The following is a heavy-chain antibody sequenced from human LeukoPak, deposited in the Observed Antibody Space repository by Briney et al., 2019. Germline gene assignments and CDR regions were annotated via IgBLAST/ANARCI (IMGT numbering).Heavy chain of an antibody. D-gene: IGHD2-2*02. Sequence: ASVKVSCKASGYTFTGYYMHWVRQAPGQGLEWMGWINPNSGGTNYAQKFQGRVTMTRDTSISTAYMEVRNLRFEDSAVYYCTRDHTSYYTMDVWGQGTAVTVSS. CDR2: INPNSGGT. CDR3: TRDHTSYYTMDV. CDR1: GYTFTGYY. V-gene: IGHV1-2*02. J-gene: IGHJ6*02.